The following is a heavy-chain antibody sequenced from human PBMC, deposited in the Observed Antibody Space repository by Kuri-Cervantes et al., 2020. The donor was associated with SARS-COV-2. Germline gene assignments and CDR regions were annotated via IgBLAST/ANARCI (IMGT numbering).Heavy chain of an antibody. CDR2: ISYDGSNK. D-gene: IGHD3-10*01. J-gene: IGHJ6*02. Sequence: GGSLRLSCAASGFTFSSYGMHWVRQAPGKGLGWVAVISYDGSNKYSADSVKGRFTISRDNSKNTLYLQMNSLRAEDTAVYYCARGESGSYKYYYYYGMDVWGQGTTVTVSS. V-gene: IGHV3-30*03. CDR1: GFTFSSYG. CDR3: ARGESGSYKYYYYYGMDV.